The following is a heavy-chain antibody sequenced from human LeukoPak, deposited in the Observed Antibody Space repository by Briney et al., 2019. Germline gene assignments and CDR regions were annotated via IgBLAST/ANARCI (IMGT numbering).Heavy chain of an antibody. Sequence: SETLSLTCTVSGGSISSYYWSWIRQPAGKGLEWIGRIYTSGSTNYNPSLKSRVTMSVDTSKNQFSLKLSSVTAADTAVYFCARGMAAAYDYNWFDSWGQGTLVTVTS. J-gene: IGHJ5*01. D-gene: IGHD5-12*01. CDR3: ARGMAAAYDYNWFDS. V-gene: IGHV4-4*07. CDR1: GGSISSYY. CDR2: IYTSGST.